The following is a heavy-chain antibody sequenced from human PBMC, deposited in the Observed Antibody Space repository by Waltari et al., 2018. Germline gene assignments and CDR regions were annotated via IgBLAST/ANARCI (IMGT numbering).Heavy chain of an antibody. D-gene: IGHD2-15*01. CDR2: IFYSGGP. Sequence: QLQLQESGPGLVKPSETLSLTCTVSGGSISSSSYYCGWLRQPPGKGLEWIGSIFYSGGPHDNPTLKSGVTISVDTSKNQFSLKLSSGTAADTAVYYCARRYRATSPFDIWGQGTMVTVSS. J-gene: IGHJ3*02. V-gene: IGHV4-39*07. CDR1: GGSISSSSYY. CDR3: ARRYRATSPFDI.